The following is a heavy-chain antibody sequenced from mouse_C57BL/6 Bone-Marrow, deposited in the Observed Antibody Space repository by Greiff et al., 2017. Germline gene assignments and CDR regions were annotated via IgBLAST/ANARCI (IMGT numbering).Heavy chain of an antibody. D-gene: IGHD4-1*01. Sequence: VQLQQPGAELVQPGASVKMSCTASGYTFTSYWITWVKQRPGQGLEWIGDIYPTSGRTNYNEKFKSKAILTVDTSSNTAYMQLSRLTSEDSAVFYCARSGPLGRSVDYWGQGTTLTVSS. CDR3: ARSGPLGRSVDY. V-gene: IGHV1-55*01. J-gene: IGHJ2*01. CDR1: GYTFTSYW. CDR2: IYPTSGRT.